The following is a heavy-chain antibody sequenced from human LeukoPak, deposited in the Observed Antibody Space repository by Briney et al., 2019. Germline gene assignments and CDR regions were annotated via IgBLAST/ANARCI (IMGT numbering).Heavy chain of an antibody. D-gene: IGHD6-19*01. CDR1: GFTFSSYW. Sequence: GGSLRLSCAAYGFTFSSYWMSWVRQAPGKGLEWVSAISGSGGSTYYADSVKGRFTISRDNSKNTLYLQMNSLRAEDTAVYYCAKWKSGIAVARGPFDYWGQGTLVTVSS. J-gene: IGHJ4*02. CDR3: AKWKSGIAVARGPFDY. CDR2: ISGSGGST. V-gene: IGHV3-23*01.